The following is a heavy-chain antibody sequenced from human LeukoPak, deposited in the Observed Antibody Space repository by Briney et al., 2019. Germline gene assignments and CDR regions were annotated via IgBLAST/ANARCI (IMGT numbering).Heavy chain of an antibody. Sequence: TGESLKISCRASGYSFTIYWIGWVRQMPGKGLEWMGVIFPADSDTRYSPSFQGQVTISADKSISTAYLQWSSLKASDTAMYYCASVYSSTSWDYWGQGTLVTVSS. J-gene: IGHJ4*02. CDR2: IFPADSDT. CDR1: GYSFTIYW. D-gene: IGHD6-13*01. V-gene: IGHV5-51*01. CDR3: ASVYSSTSWDY.